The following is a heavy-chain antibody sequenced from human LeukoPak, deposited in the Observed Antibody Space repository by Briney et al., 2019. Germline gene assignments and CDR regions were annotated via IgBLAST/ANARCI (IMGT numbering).Heavy chain of an antibody. V-gene: IGHV1-8*01. J-gene: IGHJ5*02. Sequence: ASVKVSCKASGYTFTSYDINWVRQATGQGLEWMGWMNPNSGNTGYAQKFQGRVTMTRNTSISTAYMELSRLRSDDTAVYYCARDPNAYCSSTSCQGFDPWGQGTLVTVSS. CDR1: GYTFTSYD. CDR3: ARDPNAYCSSTSCQGFDP. D-gene: IGHD2-2*01. CDR2: MNPNSGNT.